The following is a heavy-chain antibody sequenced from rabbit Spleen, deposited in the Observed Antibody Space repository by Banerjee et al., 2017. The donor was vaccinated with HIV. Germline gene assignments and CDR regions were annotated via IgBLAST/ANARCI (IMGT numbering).Heavy chain of an antibody. D-gene: IGHD1-1*01. V-gene: IGHV1S45*01. J-gene: IGHJ4*01. CDR3: ARDLVAVIGWNFNL. CDR1: TFDFSTYS. CDR2: INTATGKA. Sequence: QEQLVESGGGLVQPGGSLKLSRKASTFDFSTYSMSWVRQAPGKGLEWIACINTATGKAVYASWAKGRFTISKTSSTTVTLQMTSLTAADTATYFCARDLVAVIGWNFNLWGPGTLVTVS.